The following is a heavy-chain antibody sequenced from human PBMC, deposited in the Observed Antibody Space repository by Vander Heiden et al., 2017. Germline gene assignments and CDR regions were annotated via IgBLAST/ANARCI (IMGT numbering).Heavy chain of an antibody. CDR2: ISGSGAST. D-gene: IGHD2-8*01. J-gene: IGHJ4*01. V-gene: IGHV3-23*01. Sequence: EVQLLASGGGLVQPGGSMRLSCAASGFTFSSYAMSWVRQAPGKGLWWVSAISGSGASTYYADSVKGRFTISRDNSKNTLYLQMNSLRAEDTAVYYCAKTRCTNGVCSYYFDYWCHGTLVTVSS. CDR3: AKTRCTNGVCSYYFDY. CDR1: GFTFSSYA.